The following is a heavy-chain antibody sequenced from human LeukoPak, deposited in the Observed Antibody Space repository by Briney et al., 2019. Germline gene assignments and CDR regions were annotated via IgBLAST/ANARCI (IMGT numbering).Heavy chain of an antibody. J-gene: IGHJ4*02. CDR1: GFTFSSYW. CDR2: ISTDGSST. Sequence: GGSLRLSCAASGFTFSSYWMHWVRQTPGRGLVWVSRISTDGSSTSYADSVKGRFTISRDNAKNTLYLQMNSLRAEDTAVYYCTSTGNSGYWGQGTPVTVSS. D-gene: IGHD4-23*01. CDR3: TSTGNSGY. V-gene: IGHV3-74*01.